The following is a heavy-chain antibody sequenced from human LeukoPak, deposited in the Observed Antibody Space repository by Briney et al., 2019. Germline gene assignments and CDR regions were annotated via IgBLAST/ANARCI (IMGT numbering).Heavy chain of an antibody. CDR3: ARDEGSTVAGTNYYYGMDV. Sequence: PGGTLRLSCAASGVTFSSYAMHWVRQAPGKGLEWVAVISDDGSNKYYADSVRGRFTISRDNSKNTLYLQMNSLRAEDTAVYYCARDEGSTVAGTNYYYGMDVWGQGTTVTVSS. CDR2: ISDDGSNK. J-gene: IGHJ6*02. V-gene: IGHV3-30*04. CDR1: GVTFSSYA. D-gene: IGHD6-19*01.